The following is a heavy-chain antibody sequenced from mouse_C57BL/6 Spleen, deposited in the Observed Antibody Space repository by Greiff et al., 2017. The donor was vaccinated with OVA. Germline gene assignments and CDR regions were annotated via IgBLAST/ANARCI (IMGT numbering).Heavy chain of an antibody. Sequence: DVKLVESGGGLVQPGGSMKLSCVASGFTFSNYWMNWVRQSPEKGLEWVAQIRLKSDNYATHYAESVKGRFTISRDDSNSSVYLQMNNLRAEDTGIYYGSPSGTRGAMDYWGQGTSVTVSA. CDR1: GFTFSNYW. D-gene: IGHD4-1*01. CDR2: IRLKSDNYAT. CDR3: SPSGTRGAMDY. V-gene: IGHV6-3*01. J-gene: IGHJ4*01.